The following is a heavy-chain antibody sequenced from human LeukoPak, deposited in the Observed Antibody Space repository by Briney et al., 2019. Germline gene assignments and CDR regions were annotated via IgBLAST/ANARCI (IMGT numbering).Heavy chain of an antibody. CDR2: ISGSGGNT. V-gene: IGHV3-23*01. CDR1: GFTFRNYA. Sequence: GGSLRLSCAVSGFTFRNYAVSWVRQAPGNGLEWVSTISGSGGNTYYADSVKGRFTISRDNSKNTLYLQMNSLRAEDTAVYYCAKNHDFWSGYSDWGQGTLVTVSS. D-gene: IGHD3-3*01. CDR3: AKNHDFWSGYSD. J-gene: IGHJ4*02.